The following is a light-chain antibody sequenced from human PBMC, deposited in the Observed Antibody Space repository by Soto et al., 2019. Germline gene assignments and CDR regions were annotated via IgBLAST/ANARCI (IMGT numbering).Light chain of an antibody. CDR2: GAS. CDR1: QSVGSK. Sequence: VLTQSPCTLSLSPGERAALSCRASQSVGSKLAWYQQKPGQAPRLLIFGASTRATGIPASFSGSGSGTEFTLTISSLQSEDFAVYYCQQYNNWPLTFGGGTKVDIK. V-gene: IGKV3D-15*01. J-gene: IGKJ4*01. CDR3: QQYNNWPLT.